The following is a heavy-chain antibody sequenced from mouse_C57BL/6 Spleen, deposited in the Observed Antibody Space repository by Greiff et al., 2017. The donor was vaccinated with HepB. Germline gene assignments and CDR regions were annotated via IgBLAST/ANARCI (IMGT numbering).Heavy chain of an antibody. CDR2: ISDGGSYT. V-gene: IGHV5-4*01. Sequence: EVQGVESGGGLVKPGGSLKLSCAASGFTFSSYAMSWVRQTPEKRLEWVATISDGGSYTYYPDNVKGRFTISRDNAKNNLYLQMSHLKSEDTAMYYCARDPSYDYDRGYAMDYWGQGTSVTVSS. CDR1: GFTFSSYA. CDR3: ARDPSYDYDRGYAMDY. D-gene: IGHD2-4*01. J-gene: IGHJ4*01.